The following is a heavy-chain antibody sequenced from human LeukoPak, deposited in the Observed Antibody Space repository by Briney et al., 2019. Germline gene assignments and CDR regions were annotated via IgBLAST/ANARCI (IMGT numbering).Heavy chain of an antibody. CDR2: IYYSGST. V-gene: IGHV4-31*03. CDR1: GGSISSGGYY. Sequence: SETLSLTCTVSGGSISSGGYYWSWIRQHPGKGLEWIGYIYYSGSTYYNPSLKSRVTISVDTSKNQFSLKLSSVTAADTAVYYCVRGSPRPSRYYAQNNWFDPWGQGTLVTVSS. D-gene: IGHD3-10*01. J-gene: IGHJ5*02. CDR3: VRGSPRPSRYYAQNNWFDP.